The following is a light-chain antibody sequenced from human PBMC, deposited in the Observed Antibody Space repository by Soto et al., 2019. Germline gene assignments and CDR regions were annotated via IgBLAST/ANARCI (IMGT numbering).Light chain of an antibody. CDR2: KAS. J-gene: IGKJ1*01. V-gene: IGKV1-5*03. Sequence: DIQITQSPSNLSASVGDPVPITSWARQSIWSFLAWYQQKPGKTPKLLIYKASILEGGVPSRFSGSAAGTEFTLTSGRLQPDDCATYYCRQYESYWTVGQGTKADMK. CDR3: RQYESYWT. CDR1: QSIWSF.